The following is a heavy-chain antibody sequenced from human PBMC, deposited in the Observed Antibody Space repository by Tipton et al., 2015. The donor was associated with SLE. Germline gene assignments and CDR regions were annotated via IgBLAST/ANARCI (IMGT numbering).Heavy chain of an antibody. V-gene: IGHV4-59*01. CDR1: GGSISSFY. D-gene: IGHD3-10*01. J-gene: IGHJ6*03. Sequence: TLSLTCTVSGGSISSFYWSWIRQPPGKGLEWIGYIYYSGSTNYNPSLKSRVTISVDTSKNQFSLKLSSVTAADTAVYYCARDHLPGGYYYYMDVWGQGTLVTVSS. CDR3: ARDHLPGGYYYYMDV. CDR2: IYYSGST.